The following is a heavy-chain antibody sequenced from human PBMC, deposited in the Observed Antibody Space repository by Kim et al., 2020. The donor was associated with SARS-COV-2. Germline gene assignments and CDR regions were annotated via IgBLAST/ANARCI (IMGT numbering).Heavy chain of an antibody. CDR2: IKQDGSEK. CDR3: ARVSYSGYDWRVFDY. J-gene: IGHJ4*02. D-gene: IGHD5-12*01. Sequence: GGSLRLSCAASGFTFSSYWMSWVRQAPGKGLEWVANIKQDGSEKYYVDSVKGRFTISRDNAKNSLYLQMNSLRAEDTAVYYCARVSYSGYDWRVFDYWGQGTLVTVSS. V-gene: IGHV3-7*01. CDR1: GFTFSSYW.